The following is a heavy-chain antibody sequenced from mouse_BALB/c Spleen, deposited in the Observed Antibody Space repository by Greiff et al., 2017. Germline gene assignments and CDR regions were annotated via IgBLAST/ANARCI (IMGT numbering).Heavy chain of an antibody. CDR1: GFTFSSYA. J-gene: IGHJ4*01. D-gene: IGHD2-4*01. CDR2: ISSGGST. CDR3: ARGMITTSYYAMDY. V-gene: IGHV5-6-5*01. Sequence: EVKLMESGGGLVKPGGSLKLSCAASGFTFSSYAMSWVRQTPEKRLEWVASISSGGSTYYPDSVKGRFTISRDNARNILYLQMSSLRSEDTAMYYCARGMITTSYYAMDYWGQGTSVTVSS.